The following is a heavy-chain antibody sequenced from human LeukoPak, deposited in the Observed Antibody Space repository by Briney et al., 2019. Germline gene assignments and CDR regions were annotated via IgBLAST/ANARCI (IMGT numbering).Heavy chain of an antibody. CDR2: ISGDGGVI. J-gene: IGHJ4*02. V-gene: IGHV3-9*01. D-gene: IGHD2-2*01. CDR1: GFSFDDYA. CDR3: TKSDCRTTSCQTSGY. Sequence: GGSLRLSCAASGFSFDDYAMEWVRQVPGKGLEWVTGISGDGGVIGYADSVKGRFTVSRDNAKNSLYLEMKNLRVEDTALYYCTKSDCRTTSCQTSGYWGQGILVTVSS.